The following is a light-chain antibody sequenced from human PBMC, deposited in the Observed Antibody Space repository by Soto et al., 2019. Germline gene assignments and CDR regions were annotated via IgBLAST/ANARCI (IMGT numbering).Light chain of an antibody. J-gene: IGKJ1*01. CDR1: QSISSW. CDR3: QQYDSYWT. CDR2: KAS. Sequence: DIQMTQSPSTLSASVGDRVTITCRASQSISSWLAWYQQKPGKAPKLLIYKASSLESGVPSRFSGSGSGTEFTLTISGLQRDDFATYYCQQYDSYWTFSEGTKVEIK. V-gene: IGKV1-5*03.